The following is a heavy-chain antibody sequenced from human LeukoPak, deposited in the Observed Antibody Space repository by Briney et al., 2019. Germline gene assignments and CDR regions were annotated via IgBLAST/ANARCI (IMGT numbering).Heavy chain of an antibody. CDR3: ARDRAMYYYYSYMDV. J-gene: IGHJ6*03. CDR1: EYTFTGYY. V-gene: IGHV1-2*02. CDR2: INPNSGDT. Sequence: GASVKVSCKTSEYTFTGYYMHWVRQAPGQGLEWMGWINPNSGDTNYAQKFQGRVTMTRDTSISTAYMELSRLRSDDTAVYYCARDRAMYYYYSYMDVWGKGTAVTISS.